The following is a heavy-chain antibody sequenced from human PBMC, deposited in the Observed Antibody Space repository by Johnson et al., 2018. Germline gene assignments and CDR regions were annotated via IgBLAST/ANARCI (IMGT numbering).Heavy chain of an antibody. J-gene: IGHJ1*01. CDR3: SEDSTPVAGTVAAEYFQH. V-gene: IGHV3-30*18. D-gene: IGHD6-19*01. CDR2: ISYDGSKK. CDR1: GFTFSSFD. Sequence: QVQLVESGGGVAQPGRSLRLSCAASGFTFSSFDMHWVRQAPGKGLEWVAVISYDGSKKYYADSVKGRFTISRDNSKNTLSLQMNSLRTEDTAVYYCSEDSTPVAGTVAAEYFQHWGQGTLVTVSS.